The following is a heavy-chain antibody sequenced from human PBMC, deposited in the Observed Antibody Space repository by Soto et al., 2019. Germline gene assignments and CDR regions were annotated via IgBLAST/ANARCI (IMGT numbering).Heavy chain of an antibody. Sequence: QITLKESGPTLVKPTQTLTLTCTFSGFSLTTSEVGVGWIRQPPGKALEWLALIYWDDDKRYSPSLRNRLIITKDTSKNQVVLTMTNMDPVDTATYSCAHSTYCGADCYVAFDIWGQGTMVTVSS. CDR3: AHSTYCGADCYVAFDI. D-gene: IGHD2-21*02. CDR2: IYWDDDK. J-gene: IGHJ3*02. V-gene: IGHV2-5*02. CDR1: GFSLTTSEVG.